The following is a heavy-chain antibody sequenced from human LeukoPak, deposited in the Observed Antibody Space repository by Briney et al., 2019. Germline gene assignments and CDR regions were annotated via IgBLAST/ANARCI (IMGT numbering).Heavy chain of an antibody. CDR3: AKGGTRISSSSDY. V-gene: IGHV3-23*01. CDR2: ISGSGGST. Sequence: GGSLRLSCAASGFTFSSYSMSWVRQAPGKGLEWVSAISGSGGSTYYADSVKGRFTISRDNSKNTLYLQMNSLRAEDTAVYYCAKGGTRISSSSDYWGQGTLVTVSS. CDR1: GFTFSSYS. D-gene: IGHD6-6*01. J-gene: IGHJ4*02.